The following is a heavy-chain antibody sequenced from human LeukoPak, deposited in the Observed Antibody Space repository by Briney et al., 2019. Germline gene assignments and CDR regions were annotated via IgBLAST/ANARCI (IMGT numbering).Heavy chain of an antibody. V-gene: IGHV3-30*03. Sequence: GGSLRLSCAASGFTFSSYGMHWVRQAPGKGLEWVAVMSYDGSNKYYADSVKGRFTISRDNAQNSVYLQMNSLRAEDTAVYYCARDLAYYYDSSYDWGQGTLVTVSS. D-gene: IGHD3-22*01. CDR2: MSYDGSNK. CDR3: ARDLAYYYDSSYD. CDR1: GFTFSSYG. J-gene: IGHJ4*02.